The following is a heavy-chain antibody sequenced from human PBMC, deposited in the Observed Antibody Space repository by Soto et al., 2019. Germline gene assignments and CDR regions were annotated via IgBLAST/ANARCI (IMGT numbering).Heavy chain of an antibody. Sequence: EVQLVESGGGLVQPGGSLRLSCAASGFTFSSYDMHWVRQAPGKGLEWVSDIGTAGDTYYPGSVKGRFTISREKAKKSLYLRRNSLRAGDTAVYYCARDYYGSGTNGLGYWGQGTLVTVSS. J-gene: IGHJ4*02. CDR2: IGTAGDT. V-gene: IGHV3-13*01. CDR3: ARDYYGSGTNGLGY. CDR1: GFTFSSYD. D-gene: IGHD3-10*01.